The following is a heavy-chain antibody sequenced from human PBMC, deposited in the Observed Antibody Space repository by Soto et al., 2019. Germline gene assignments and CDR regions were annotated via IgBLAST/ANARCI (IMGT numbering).Heavy chain of an antibody. CDR1: GDSFTSHY. CDR2: IYPGGVNI. J-gene: IGHJ5*02. Sequence: QVQLVQSGAEVKKPGASVKVSCKAIGDSFTSHYMNWVRQAPGQGLEWMGTIYPGGVNICHAQKFKGTVIMTNDTSTSTVYKELNSLTSADTAVYYCGRDQSWRDLVWGFDPWGQGTLVTVAA. V-gene: IGHV1-46*03. CDR3: GRDQSWRDLVWGFDP. D-gene: IGHD3-16*01.